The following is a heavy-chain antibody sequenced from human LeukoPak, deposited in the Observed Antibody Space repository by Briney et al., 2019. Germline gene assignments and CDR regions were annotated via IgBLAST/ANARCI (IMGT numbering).Heavy chain of an antibody. CDR2: ISSSSSTI. CDR3: AREVGAIPFDY. Sequence: PGGSLRLSCTASGFTFSSYALSWVRQAPGKGLEWVSYISSSSSTIYYADSVKGRFTISRDNAKNSLYLQMNSLRAEDTAVYYCAREVGAIPFDYWGQGTLVTVSS. V-gene: IGHV3-48*01. J-gene: IGHJ4*02. D-gene: IGHD1-26*01. CDR1: GFTFSSYA.